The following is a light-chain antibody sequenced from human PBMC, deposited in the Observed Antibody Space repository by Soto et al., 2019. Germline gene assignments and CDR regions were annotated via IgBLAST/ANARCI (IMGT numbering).Light chain of an antibody. Sequence: EIVVTQSPATLSVSPGERVTLYCRASQSVRSHLAWYRQRPGQAPRLLIYDASSRATGIPARFSGSGSGTDFTLTIGRLEPGDFAVYYCLHYGGSPLTFGQGTRLEI. V-gene: IGKV3-20*01. CDR3: LHYGGSPLT. J-gene: IGKJ5*01. CDR2: DAS. CDR1: QSVRSH.